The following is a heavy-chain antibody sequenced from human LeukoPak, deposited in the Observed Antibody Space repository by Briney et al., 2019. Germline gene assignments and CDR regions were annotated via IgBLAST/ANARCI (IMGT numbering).Heavy chain of an antibody. J-gene: IGHJ3*02. CDR1: GGTFSSYA. V-gene: IGHV1-69*06. CDR2: IIPIFGTA. Sequence: SVKVSCKASGGTFSSYAISWVRQAPGLGLEWMGGIIPIFGTANYAQKFQGRVTITADKSTSTAYMELSSLRSEDTAVYYCARDPRGYCSSTSCPDAFDIWGQGTMVTVSS. CDR3: ARDPRGYCSSTSCPDAFDI. D-gene: IGHD2-2*01.